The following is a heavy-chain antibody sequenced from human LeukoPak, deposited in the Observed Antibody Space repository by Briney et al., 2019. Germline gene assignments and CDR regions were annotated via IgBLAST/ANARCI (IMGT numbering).Heavy chain of an antibody. D-gene: IGHD3-9*01. CDR1: GFTFSSYA. J-gene: IGHJ5*02. V-gene: IGHV3-23*01. CDR3: ARRYSNNGGNAFDP. Sequence: GGSLRLSCAASGFTFSSYAMYWVRQAPGKGLEWVSSICGSGDSTHYADSVKGRFTISRDNSKNTLFLQINSLRAEDTAVYYCARRYSNNGGNAFDPWGQGTLVTVSS. CDR2: ICGSGDST.